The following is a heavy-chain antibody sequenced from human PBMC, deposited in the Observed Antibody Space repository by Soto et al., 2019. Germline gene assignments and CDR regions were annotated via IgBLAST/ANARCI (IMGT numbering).Heavy chain of an antibody. CDR1: GYHFHIYG. CDR3: ARDPHEYWTSYGFDA. D-gene: IGHD3-16*01. Sequence: ASVKVSCKASGYHFHIYGINWVRQAPGQGLELMGWISAYDGKTTYAEKFQGRVTMTTDASTSTAYMELRGLRSDDTAVYYCARDPHEYWTSYGFDAWGKGTLGTVAA. J-gene: IGHJ5*02. V-gene: IGHV1-18*01. CDR2: ISAYDGKT.